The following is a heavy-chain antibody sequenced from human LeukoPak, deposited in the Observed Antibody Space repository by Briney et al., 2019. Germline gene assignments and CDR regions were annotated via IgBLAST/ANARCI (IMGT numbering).Heavy chain of an antibody. Sequence: GRSLRLSCAASGFTFSSYAMHWVRQAPGKGLEWVAVISYDGSNKYYADSVKGRFTISRDNSKNTLYLQMNSLRAEDTAVYYCAKDSGSFPYYYYYYMDVWGKGTTVTVSS. CDR2: ISYDGSNK. J-gene: IGHJ6*03. CDR1: GFTFSSYA. D-gene: IGHD1-26*01. CDR3: AKDSGSFPYYYYYYMDV. V-gene: IGHV3-30-3*01.